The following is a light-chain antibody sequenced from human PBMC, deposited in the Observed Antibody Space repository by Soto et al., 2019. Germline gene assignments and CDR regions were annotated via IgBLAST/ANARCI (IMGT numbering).Light chain of an antibody. CDR2: EVS. CDR3: CAYTNSATLV. CDR1: SSDVGSHDL. V-gene: IGLV2-23*02. Sequence: QSALTQPASVSGSPGQSITISCIGTSSDVGSHDLVSWYQQYPGRAPKLMIYEVSKRPSGVSYRFSGSKSGNTASLTIFGLQAEDEADYYCCAYTNSATLVFGGGTKLTVL. J-gene: IGLJ3*02.